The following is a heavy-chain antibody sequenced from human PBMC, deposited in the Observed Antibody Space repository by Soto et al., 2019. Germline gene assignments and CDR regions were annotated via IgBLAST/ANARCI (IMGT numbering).Heavy chain of an antibody. D-gene: IGHD4-17*01. J-gene: IGHJ5*02. CDR3: ASSSWRHYGAQTIQWFDP. Sequence: QVQLVQSGAEVKKPGSSVKVSCKASGGTFSSYAISWVRQAPGQGLEWMGGIIPIFGTANYAQKFQGRVTITADESTSTAYMELSSLRSEDTAVYYCASSSWRHYGAQTIQWFDPWGQGTLVTVSS. CDR2: IIPIFGTA. V-gene: IGHV1-69*01. CDR1: GGTFSSYA.